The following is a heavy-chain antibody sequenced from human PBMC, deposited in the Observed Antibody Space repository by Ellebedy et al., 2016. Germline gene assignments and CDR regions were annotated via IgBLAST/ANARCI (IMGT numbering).Heavy chain of an antibody. CDR2: ISYEGSNK. CDR3: ARGRWELLREIPY. Sequence: GGSLRLSCAASGFTFSSYAMHWVRQAPGKGLEWVAVISYEGSNKYYADSVKGRFTISRDNSKNTLYLQMNSLRAEDTAVYYCARGRWELLREIPYWGQGTLVTVSS. J-gene: IGHJ4*02. V-gene: IGHV3-30-3*01. D-gene: IGHD1-26*01. CDR1: GFTFSSYA.